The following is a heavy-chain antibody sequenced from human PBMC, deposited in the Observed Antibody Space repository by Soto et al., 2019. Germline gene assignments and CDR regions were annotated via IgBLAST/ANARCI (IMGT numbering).Heavy chain of an antibody. V-gene: IGHV3-33*01. CDR2: IWYDGSNK. Sequence: QVQLVESGGGVVQPGRSLRLSCAASGFTFSSYGMHWVRQAPGKGLEWVAVIWYDGSNKYYADSVKGRFTISRDNSKNPLYLQMNSLRAEDTAVYYCARIRGLDYGGDYGGKEIYYWGQGTLVTVSS. CDR3: ARIRGLDYGGDYGGKEIYY. J-gene: IGHJ4*02. D-gene: IGHD4-17*01. CDR1: GFTFSSYG.